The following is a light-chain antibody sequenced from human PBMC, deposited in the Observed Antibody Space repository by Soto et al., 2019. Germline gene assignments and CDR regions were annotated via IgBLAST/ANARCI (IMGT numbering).Light chain of an antibody. J-gene: IGKJ4*01. V-gene: IGKV3-11*01. CDR3: QQRSNWPLT. Sequence: EIVLTQSPATLSLSPGERATLSCRASQSVSSYLAWYQQKPGQAPRLLIYDASNRATGIPARFSGSGSWTDFTLTISSLEPEDFAVYYSQQRSNWPLTFGGGTNVEIK. CDR2: DAS. CDR1: QSVSSY.